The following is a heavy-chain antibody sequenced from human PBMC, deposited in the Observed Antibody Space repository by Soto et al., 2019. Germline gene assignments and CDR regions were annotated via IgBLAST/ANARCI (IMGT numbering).Heavy chain of an antibody. CDR2: ISAYNGNT. J-gene: IGHJ6*03. CDR3: ARFVFLGPAATRVDYYYYYMDV. Sequence: ASVKVSCKASGYTFTSYGISWVRQAPGQGLEWMGWISAYNGNTNYAQKLQGRVTMTTDTSTSTAYMELRSLRSDDTAVYYCARFVFLGPAATRVDYYYYYMDVWGKGTTVTVSS. CDR1: GYTFTSYG. D-gene: IGHD2-2*01. V-gene: IGHV1-18*01.